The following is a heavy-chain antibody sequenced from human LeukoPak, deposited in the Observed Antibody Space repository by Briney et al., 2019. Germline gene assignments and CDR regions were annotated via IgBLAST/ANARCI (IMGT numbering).Heavy chain of an antibody. V-gene: IGHV1-69*13. CDR3: ARSSRGLTYSSSWYPT. CDR1: GYTLTELS. D-gene: IGHD6-13*01. Sequence: ASVKVSCKVSGYTLTELSMHWVRQAAGQGLEWMGGIIPIFGTANYAQKFQGRVTITADESTSTAYMELSSLRSEDTAVYYCARSSRGLTYSSSWYPTWGQGTLVTVSS. J-gene: IGHJ4*02. CDR2: IIPIFGTA.